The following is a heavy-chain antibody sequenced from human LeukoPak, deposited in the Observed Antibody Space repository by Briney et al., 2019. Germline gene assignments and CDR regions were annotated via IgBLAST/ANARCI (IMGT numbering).Heavy chain of an antibody. V-gene: IGHV3-23*01. CDR3: AKQLGYCSDGSCYFHY. Sequence: PGGSLRLSCAASGFTFSSYAMSWVRQAPGKGLEWVSAISGSGGSTYYADSVKGRFTISRDNSKNTLYLQMNSLRAEDTAVYYCAKQLGYCSDGSCYFHYWGQGTLVTVSS. J-gene: IGHJ4*02. CDR2: ISGSGGST. D-gene: IGHD2-15*01. CDR1: GFTFSSYA.